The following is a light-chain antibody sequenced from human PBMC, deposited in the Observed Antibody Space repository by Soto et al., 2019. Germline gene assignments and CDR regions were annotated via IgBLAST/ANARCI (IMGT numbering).Light chain of an antibody. Sequence: EIVLTQSPGSLSLFPGERATLSCRASQPIVATYLAWYQQKLGQAPRLLIYGASSRASGIPDRFSGGGSGTDFTLTITRLEPEDSAVYYCQLGGFGQGTKVEIQ. CDR2: GAS. CDR1: QPIVATY. V-gene: IGKV3-20*01. J-gene: IGKJ1*01. CDR3: QLGG.